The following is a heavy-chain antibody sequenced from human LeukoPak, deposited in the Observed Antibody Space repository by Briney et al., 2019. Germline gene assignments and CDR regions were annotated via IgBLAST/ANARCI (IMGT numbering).Heavy chain of an antibody. CDR1: GFTFSSFA. V-gene: IGHV3-23*01. D-gene: IGHD3-9*01. J-gene: IGHJ4*02. CDR3: AKEPIRYLGNFDS. CDR2: ISGDGGTT. Sequence: GGSLRLSCAASGFTFSSFAMSWVRQAPGKGLGWVSGISGDGGTTHYGDSVQGRFTISRDNSKNTLYLQMNSLRAEDTAVYFCAKEPIRYLGNFDSWGQGTLVTVSS.